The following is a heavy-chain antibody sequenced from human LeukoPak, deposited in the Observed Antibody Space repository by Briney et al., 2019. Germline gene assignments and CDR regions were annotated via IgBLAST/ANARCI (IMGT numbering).Heavy chain of an antibody. CDR1: GDSLRKSTFY. J-gene: IGHJ6*02. V-gene: IGHV4-39*07. Sequence: SETLSLTCTVSGDSLRKSTFYWVWIRQPPGKGLEWIGSIYYSGGADYNPSLQSRVTISVDTSKNEFSLKVRSVTAADTAVYYCARQGGHYYYYGMDVWGQGTTVTVSS. D-gene: IGHD3-16*01. CDR3: ARQGGHYYYYGMDV. CDR2: IYYSGGA.